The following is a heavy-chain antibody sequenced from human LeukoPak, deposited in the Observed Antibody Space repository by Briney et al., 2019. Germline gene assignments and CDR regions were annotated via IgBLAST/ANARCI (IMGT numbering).Heavy chain of an antibody. CDR3: ATLPRGPTGYVGYGGEDY. CDR1: GFTFSIYA. J-gene: IGHJ4*02. CDR2: ITGSGGST. D-gene: IGHD5-12*01. Sequence: GGSLRLSCAAPGFTFSIYAMTWVRQAPGKGLQWVSAITGSGGSTYYAESVKGRFTMSRDNSKNTLYLRMNGLRAEDTAVYYCATLPRGPTGYVGYGGEDYWGQGTLVTVSS. V-gene: IGHV3-23*01.